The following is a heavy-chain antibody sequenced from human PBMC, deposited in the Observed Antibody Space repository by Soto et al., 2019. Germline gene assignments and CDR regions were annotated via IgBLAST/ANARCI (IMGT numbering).Heavy chain of an antibody. V-gene: IGHV1-69*13. CDR1: GGTFSSYA. J-gene: IGHJ6*02. CDR3: ARGLYSSSWYGYYYYGMDV. D-gene: IGHD6-13*01. Sequence: SVKVSCKASGGTFSSYAISWVRQAPGQGLEWMGGIIPIFGTANYAQKFQGRVTITADESTSTACMELSSLRSEDTAVYYCARGLYSSSWYGYYYYGMDVWGQGTTVTVSS. CDR2: IIPIFGTA.